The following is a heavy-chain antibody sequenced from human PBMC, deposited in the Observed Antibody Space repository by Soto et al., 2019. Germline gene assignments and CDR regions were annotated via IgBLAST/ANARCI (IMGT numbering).Heavy chain of an antibody. D-gene: IGHD2-15*01. CDR3: ARSCPPGGSCYTGEYNWFDP. CDR2: IIPIFGTA. Sequence: SVKVSCKASGGTFSSYAISWVRQAPGQGXEWMGGIIPIFGTANYAQKFQGRVTITADESTSTAYMELSSLRSEDTAVYYCARSCPPGGSCYTGEYNWFDPWGQGTLVTVSS. CDR1: GGTFSSYA. V-gene: IGHV1-69*13. J-gene: IGHJ5*02.